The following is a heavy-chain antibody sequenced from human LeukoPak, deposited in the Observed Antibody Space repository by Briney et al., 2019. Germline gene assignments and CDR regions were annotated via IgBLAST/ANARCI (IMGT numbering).Heavy chain of an antibody. V-gene: IGHV4-59*01. CDR1: GGSISSYY. Sequence: PSETLSLTCTVSGGSISSYYWSWIRQPPGKGLEWIGYVYYSGNTNYNPSLKSRVTISIDTSKKQFSLKLSSVTAADTAVYYCARDLRRGVVTHDAFDIWGQGTMVTVSS. J-gene: IGHJ3*02. D-gene: IGHD4-23*01. CDR2: VYYSGNT. CDR3: ARDLRRGVVTHDAFDI.